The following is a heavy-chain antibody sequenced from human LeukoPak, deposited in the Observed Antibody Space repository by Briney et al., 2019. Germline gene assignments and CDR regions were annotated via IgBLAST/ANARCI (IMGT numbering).Heavy chain of an antibody. D-gene: IGHD7-27*01. CDR3: ARDHNWGPDY. Sequence: ASVKVSCKALGYTFTDHYFHWLRQAPGQGIEWMGWIHPGRGDTNIAQNFQGRVSLTRDMSIRIAYMELSRLTADDTAVYYCARDHNWGPDYWGQGTLVSVSS. J-gene: IGHJ4*02. V-gene: IGHV1-2*02. CDR2: IHPGRGDT. CDR1: GYTFTDHY.